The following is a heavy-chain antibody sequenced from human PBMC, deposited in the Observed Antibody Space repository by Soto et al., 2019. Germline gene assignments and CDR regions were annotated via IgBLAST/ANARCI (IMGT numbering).Heavy chain of an antibody. CDR1: GGSISSGGYS. V-gene: IGHV4-30-2*01. Sequence: SETLSLTCAVSGGSISSGGYSWSWIRQPPGKGLEWIGYIYHSGSTYYNPSLKSRVTISVDRSKNQFSLKLSSVTAADTAVYYCARDRCGAGSYYGDPCYFDYWGKGTLVTVSS. CDR3: ARDRCGAGSYYGDPCYFDY. CDR2: IYHSGST. J-gene: IGHJ4*02. D-gene: IGHD1-26*01.